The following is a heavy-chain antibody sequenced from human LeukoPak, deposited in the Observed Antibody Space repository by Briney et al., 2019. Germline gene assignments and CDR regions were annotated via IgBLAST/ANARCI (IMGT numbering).Heavy chain of an antibody. V-gene: IGHV4-34*01. CDR2: INHSGST. D-gene: IGHD2-15*01. CDR3: ASSDVWDIVVVVAAT. Sequence: SETLSLTCAVYGGSFSGYYWSWIRQPPGKGLEWIGEINHSGSTNYNPSLKSRVTISVDTSKNQFSLKLSSVTAADTAVYYCASSDVWDIVVVVAATWGQGTLVIVSS. J-gene: IGHJ5*02. CDR1: GGSFSGYY.